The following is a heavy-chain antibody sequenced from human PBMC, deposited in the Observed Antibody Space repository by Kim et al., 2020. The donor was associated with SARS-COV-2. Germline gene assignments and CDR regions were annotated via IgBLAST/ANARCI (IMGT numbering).Heavy chain of an antibody. CDR3: ARGGGYSGYDIDY. V-gene: IGHV1-8*01. D-gene: IGHD5-12*01. Sequence: YAQKFQGRVTMTRNTYISTAYMGLRSLRSEDTAVYYCARGGGYSGYDIDYWGQGTLVTVSS. J-gene: IGHJ4*02.